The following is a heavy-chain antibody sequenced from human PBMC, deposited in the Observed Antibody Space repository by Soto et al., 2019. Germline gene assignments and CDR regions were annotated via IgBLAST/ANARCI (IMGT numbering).Heavy chain of an antibody. CDR3: ARRTRSWGGRLQLPGARFAY. CDR2: IYYSGST. J-gene: IGHJ4*02. Sequence: SETLSLTCTVSGGSISSYYWSWIRQPPGKGLEWIGYIYYSGSTNYNPSLKSRVTISVDTSKNQFSLKLSSVTAADTAVYYCARRTRSWGGRLQLPGARFAYWGQGTLVPVRS. D-gene: IGHD5-12*01. V-gene: IGHV4-59*01. CDR1: GGSISSYY.